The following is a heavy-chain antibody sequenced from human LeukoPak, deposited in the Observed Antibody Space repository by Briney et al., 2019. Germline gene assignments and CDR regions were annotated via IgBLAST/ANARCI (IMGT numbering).Heavy chain of an antibody. Sequence: GASVKVSCKASGYTFTGYYMHWVRQAPGQGLEWMGIINPSGGSTSYAQKFQGRVTMTRDMSTSTVYMELSSLRSEDTAVYYCARRSFVVVPAAIMDWFDPWGQGTLVTVSS. J-gene: IGHJ5*02. CDR3: ARRSFVVVPAAIMDWFDP. V-gene: IGHV1-46*01. CDR1: GYTFTGYY. D-gene: IGHD2-2*01. CDR2: INPSGGST.